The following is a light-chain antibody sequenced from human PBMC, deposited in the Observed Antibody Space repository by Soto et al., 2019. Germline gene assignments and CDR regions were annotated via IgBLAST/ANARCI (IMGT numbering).Light chain of an antibody. V-gene: IGKV1-39*01. J-gene: IGKJ1*01. Sequence: DIQMTQSPSSLSASVGDRVTITCRASQTISNYLNWYLQKPGKATKLLIYAASSLQSGVPLRFSGSGYGTDFSLTISSLQPEDFATYYCQQGYSAPRTFGQGTKVEVK. CDR1: QTISNY. CDR2: AAS. CDR3: QQGYSAPRT.